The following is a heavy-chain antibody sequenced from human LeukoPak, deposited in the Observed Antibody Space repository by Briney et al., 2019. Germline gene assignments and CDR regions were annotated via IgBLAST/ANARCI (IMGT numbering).Heavy chain of an antibody. D-gene: IGHD6-19*01. V-gene: IGHV3-30*02. CDR3: AKEGGTSGWLTADH. CDR2: IQYNGNNK. J-gene: IGHJ4*02. CDR1: GFTFSGYG. Sequence: GGSLRLSCAASGFTFSGYGMHWVRQAPGKGLEWVAFIQYNGNNKYYANSVKGRFTLSRDNSENTLYLQMNSLRAEDTAVYYCAKEGGTSGWLTADHWGQGTLVSVSS.